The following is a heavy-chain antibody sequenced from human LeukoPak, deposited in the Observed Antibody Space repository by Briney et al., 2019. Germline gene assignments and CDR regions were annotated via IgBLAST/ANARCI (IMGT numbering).Heavy chain of an antibody. CDR2: ISGSGGNT. V-gene: IGHV3-23*01. CDR1: GFTFSRYA. CDR3: AKDPRTYYYDSGGYYYDY. Sequence: GGSLRLSCAASGFTFSRYAMSWVRQAPGKGLEWVSAISGSGGNTYYADSVKGRFTISRDNSKNTLYLQLNSLRAEDTAVYYCAKDPRTYYYDSGGYYYDYWGQGTLVTVS. J-gene: IGHJ4*02. D-gene: IGHD3-22*01.